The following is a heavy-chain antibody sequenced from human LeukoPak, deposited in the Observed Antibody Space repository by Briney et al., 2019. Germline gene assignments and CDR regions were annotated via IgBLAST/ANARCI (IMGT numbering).Heavy chain of an antibody. CDR2: IIPIFGTA. J-gene: IGHJ4*02. Sequence: ASVTVSFKASGGTFTIYAISWVRQAPGQGLEWMGGIIPIFGTANYAQKFQGRVTITADESTSTAYMELSSLRSEDTAVYYCARSLILPEGSGSETDYWGQGTLVTVSS. D-gene: IGHD3-10*01. V-gene: IGHV1-69*13. CDR1: GGTFTIYA. CDR3: ARSLILPEGSGSETDY.